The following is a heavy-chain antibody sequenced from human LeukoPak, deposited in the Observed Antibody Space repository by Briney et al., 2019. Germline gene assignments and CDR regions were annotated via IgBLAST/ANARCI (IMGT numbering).Heavy chain of an antibody. Sequence: SETLSLTCAVYGGSFSGYYWSWIRQPPGKGLEWIGEINHSGSTNYNPSLKSRVTISVGTSKNQFSLKLSSVTAADTAVYYCARGGSDIVVVPAASTINYYYYMDVWGKGTTVTVSS. CDR1: GGSFSGYY. V-gene: IGHV4-34*01. D-gene: IGHD2-2*01. CDR2: INHSGST. J-gene: IGHJ6*03. CDR3: ARGGSDIVVVPAASTINYYYYMDV.